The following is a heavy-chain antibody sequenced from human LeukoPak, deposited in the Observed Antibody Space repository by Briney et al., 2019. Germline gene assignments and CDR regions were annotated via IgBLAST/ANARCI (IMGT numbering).Heavy chain of an antibody. V-gene: IGHV4-38-2*02. CDR1: GYSISNGYY. Sequence: PSETLSLTCTVSGYSISNGYYWGWIRQPPGRGLEWIGSIYHSGNTYYNPSLKSRVTISVDTSKNQFSLKLYSVTAADTAVYYCAKCDYYASGTYSRHYYYYYMDVWGKGTTVTVSS. CDR3: AKCDYYASGTYSRHYYYYYMDV. D-gene: IGHD3-10*01. J-gene: IGHJ6*03. CDR2: IYHSGNT.